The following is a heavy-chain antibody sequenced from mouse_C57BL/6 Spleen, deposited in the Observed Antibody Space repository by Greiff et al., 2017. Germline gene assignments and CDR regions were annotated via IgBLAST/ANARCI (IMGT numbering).Heavy chain of an antibody. D-gene: IGHD2-4*01. CDR2: IDPSDSET. CDR1: GYTFTSYW. V-gene: IGHV1-52*01. J-gene: IGHJ1*03. CDR3: ARWGLRGYFDV. Sequence: VKLQQPGAELVRPGSSVKLSCKASGYTFTSYWMHWVKQRPIQGLEWIGNIDPSDSETHYNQKFKDKATLTVDKSSSTAYMQLSSLTSEDSAVYYCARWGLRGYFDVWGTGTTVTVSS.